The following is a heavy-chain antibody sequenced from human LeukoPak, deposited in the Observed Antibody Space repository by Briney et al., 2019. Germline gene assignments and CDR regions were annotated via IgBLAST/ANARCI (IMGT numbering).Heavy chain of an antibody. Sequence: SQTLSLTCALSGHSVSSTSAAWNWIRQSPSRGLEWRGRTYYRSKWYNDYAVSVKSRITINPDTSKNQFSLQLNSVTPEDTAVYYCAREQQPLYYYYGMDVWGKGTTVTVSS. CDR2: TYYRSKWYN. V-gene: IGHV6-1*01. J-gene: IGHJ6*04. D-gene: IGHD6-13*01. CDR1: GHSVSSTSAA. CDR3: AREQQPLYYYYGMDV.